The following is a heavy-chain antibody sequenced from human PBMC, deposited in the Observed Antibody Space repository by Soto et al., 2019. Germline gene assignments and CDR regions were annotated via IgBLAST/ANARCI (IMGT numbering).Heavy chain of an antibody. Sequence: SETLSLTCTVSGGSISSYYWSWIRQPPGKGLEWIGYIYYSGSTNYNPSLKSRVTISVDTSKNQFSLKLSSVTAADTAVYYCARGYYDFWSGPLRNYYYYYMDVWGKGTTVTVSS. J-gene: IGHJ6*03. CDR1: GGSISSYY. CDR2: IYYSGST. CDR3: ARGYYDFWSGPLRNYYYYYMDV. D-gene: IGHD3-3*01. V-gene: IGHV4-59*01.